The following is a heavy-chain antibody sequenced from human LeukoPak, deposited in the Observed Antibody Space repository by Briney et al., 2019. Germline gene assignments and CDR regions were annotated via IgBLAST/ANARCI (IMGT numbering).Heavy chain of an antibody. V-gene: IGHV3-7*01. J-gene: IGHJ4*02. Sequence: GGSLRLSCAASGFSFNSDWMDWVRQAPGKGLEWVANIKHDESEKNYLDSVKGRFTIPRDNAQNSLYLQMNGLRVEDTAVYYCTRRLDDWGQGTLVTVSS. CDR2: IKHDESEK. CDR3: TRRLDD. D-gene: IGHD3-16*01. CDR1: GFSFNSDW.